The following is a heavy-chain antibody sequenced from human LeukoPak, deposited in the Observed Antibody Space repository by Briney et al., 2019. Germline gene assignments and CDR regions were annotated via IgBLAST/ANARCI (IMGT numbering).Heavy chain of an antibody. CDR1: GFTFSSYA. CDR3: ARASGSYYGDY. J-gene: IGHJ4*02. D-gene: IGHD1-26*01. Sequence: HPGRSLRLSCAASGFTFSSYAMHWARQAPGKGLEWVAVISYDGSNKYYADSVKGRFTISRDNSKNTLYLQINSRRAEDTAVYYCARASGSYYGDYWGQGTLVTVSS. CDR2: ISYDGSNK. V-gene: IGHV3-30-3*01.